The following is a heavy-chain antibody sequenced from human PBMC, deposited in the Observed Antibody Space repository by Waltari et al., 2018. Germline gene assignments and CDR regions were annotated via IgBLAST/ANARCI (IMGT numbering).Heavy chain of an antibody. D-gene: IGHD1-26*01. CDR1: GASITIAHYY. J-gene: IGHJ3*02. CDR2: ISSTGNT. CDR3: ARGDKGGSGAYYAFDI. V-gene: IGHV4-30-4*08. Sequence: QVQLPESGPGLVKPSLTLSPTCTVSGASITIAHYYWNWFRQSPGEGLEWIGYISSTGNTYYKPSLKSRITISLDTSKSHFSLNLSSVTAADTAVYYCARGDKGGSGAYYAFDIWGQGTNVTVSS.